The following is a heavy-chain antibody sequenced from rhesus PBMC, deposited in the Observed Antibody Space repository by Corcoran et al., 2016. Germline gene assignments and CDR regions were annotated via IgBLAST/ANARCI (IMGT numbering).Heavy chain of an antibody. CDR2: IYWDDDK. CDR1: GFSLSTSGMG. D-gene: IGHD3-3*01. V-gene: IGHV2-1*01. Sequence: QVTLKESGPALVKPTQTLTLTCTFSGFSLSTSGMGLGWVRHPARKTLEWLALIYWDDDKRYSTSLKSRLTISKDTSKNQVVLTMTNMDPVDTATYYCARGRITIFGLVTGFDYWGQGVLVTVSS. CDR3: ARGRITIFGLVTGFDY. J-gene: IGHJ4*01.